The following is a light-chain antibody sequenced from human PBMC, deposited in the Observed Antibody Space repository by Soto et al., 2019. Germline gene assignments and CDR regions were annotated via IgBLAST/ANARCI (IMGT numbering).Light chain of an antibody. CDR1: QSISSW. CDR3: QQYNTYSRT. V-gene: IGKV1-5*01. CDR2: DAS. J-gene: IGKJ1*01. Sequence: DIQMTQSPSTLSASVGDRVTITCRASQSISSWLAWYQQKPGKAPKVLIYDASSLESGVPSRFSGSGSGTEFTLTISSLQPDDFATYYFQQYNTYSRTFGQGTKVEI.